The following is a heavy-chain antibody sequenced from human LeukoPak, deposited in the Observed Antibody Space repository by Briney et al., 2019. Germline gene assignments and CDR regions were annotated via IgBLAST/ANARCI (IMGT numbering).Heavy chain of an antibody. J-gene: IGHJ4*02. CDR2: INAGNGNT. Sequence: ASVKVSCKASGYTFTSYAMHWVRQAPGQRLEWMGWINAGNGNTKYSQKFQGRVTITRDTSASTAYMELSSLRSEDTAVYYCASFYYCDSSATPSALYYWGQGTLVTVSS. CDR1: GYTFTSYA. V-gene: IGHV1-3*01. CDR3: ASFYYCDSSATPSALYY. D-gene: IGHD3-22*01.